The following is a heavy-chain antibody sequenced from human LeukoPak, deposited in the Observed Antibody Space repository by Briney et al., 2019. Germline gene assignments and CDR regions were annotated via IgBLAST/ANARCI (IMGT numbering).Heavy chain of an antibody. J-gene: IGHJ6*03. CDR2: ISWDGIST. CDR3: AKSAARLVSDYYYYMDV. Sequence: GGSLRLSCAASGFTFDDYTMHWVRQAPGKGLEWVSLISWDGISTYYADSMKGRFTISRDNSKSSLYLQMNSLRTEDTAWYYCAKSAARLVSDYYYYMDVWGKGITVTVSS. CDR1: GFTFDDYT. V-gene: IGHV3-43*01. D-gene: IGHD6-6*01.